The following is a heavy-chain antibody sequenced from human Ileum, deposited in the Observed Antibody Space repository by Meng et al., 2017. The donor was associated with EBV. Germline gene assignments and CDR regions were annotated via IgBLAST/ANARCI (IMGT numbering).Heavy chain of an antibody. CDR2: MNSNSGNT. J-gene: IGHJ5*02. Sequence: QVQLVRSGAEVKKPGASVKVSCKASGYTFINHDIDWFRQAPGQGLEWMGWMNSNSGNTGYGQKFQDRVTMTRNTSISTAYMELSSLTSEDTALYYCARGSGAGGRDWFDPWGQGTLVTVFS. V-gene: IGHV1-8*02. D-gene: IGHD3-16*01. CDR1: GYTFINHD. CDR3: ARGSGAGGRDWFDP.